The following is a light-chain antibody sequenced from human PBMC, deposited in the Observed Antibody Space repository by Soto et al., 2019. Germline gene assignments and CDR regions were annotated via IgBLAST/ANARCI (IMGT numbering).Light chain of an antibody. CDR1: TSDVGGYNY. V-gene: IGLV2-8*01. CDR3: CSYAGRDIFYV. Sequence: QSALTQPPSASGSPGQSVTISCTGTTSDVGGYNYVSWYQQHPGKAPKVMIYEVSQRPSGVPDRFSGSKSGHTAYLTVSGLQPEDEAEYYCCSYAGRDIFYVFGNRTKVTV. CDR2: EVS. J-gene: IGLJ1*01.